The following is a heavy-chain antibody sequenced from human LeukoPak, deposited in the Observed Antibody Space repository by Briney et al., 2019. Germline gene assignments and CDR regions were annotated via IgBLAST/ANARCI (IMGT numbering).Heavy chain of an antibody. CDR2: INPNSGDT. CDR3: AREGYYDSSGYYLRFDP. V-gene: IGHV1-2*02. D-gene: IGHD3-22*01. J-gene: IGHJ5*02. Sequence: ASVKVSCKASGYTFSGYYMHWVRQAPGQGLEWMGWINPNSGDTNYAQKFQGRVTMTRDTSIRTAYMELSRLRSDDTAVYYCAREGYYDSSGYYLRFDPWGQGTLVTVSS. CDR1: GYTFSGYY.